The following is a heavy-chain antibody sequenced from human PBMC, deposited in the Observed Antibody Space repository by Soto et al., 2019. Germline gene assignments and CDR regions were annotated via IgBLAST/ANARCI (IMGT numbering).Heavy chain of an antibody. Sequence: VQLVESGGGVVQPGRSLRLSCAASGFTFSSYWMHWVRQDPEKGLVWVSRINGDGISTSYADSVKGRFTISRDNAKDTLYLHMNSLGAEDTAVYYCARISQGTYCRGGNCYSDYWGQGTLVTVSS. CDR1: GFTFSSYW. J-gene: IGHJ4*02. CDR2: INGDGIST. CDR3: ARISQGTYCRGGNCYSDY. D-gene: IGHD2-15*01. V-gene: IGHV3-74*02.